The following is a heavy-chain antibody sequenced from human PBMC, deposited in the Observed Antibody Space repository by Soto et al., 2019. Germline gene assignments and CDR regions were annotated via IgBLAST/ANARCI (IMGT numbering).Heavy chain of an antibody. CDR1: GFSLTTRGVG. D-gene: IGHD3-16*01. CDR3: AHIPNYYQYDWFDP. V-gene: IGHV2-5*02. J-gene: IGHJ5*02. Sequence: QITLKESGPTLVKPTQTLTLTCTFSGFSLTTRGVGVGWIRQPPGKALECLALIYWDDDKRYSPSLQSRLSILKPTYXNQVVLTMTNVDPVDTATYYCAHIPNYYQYDWFDPWGQGTLVSVSS. CDR2: IYWDDDK.